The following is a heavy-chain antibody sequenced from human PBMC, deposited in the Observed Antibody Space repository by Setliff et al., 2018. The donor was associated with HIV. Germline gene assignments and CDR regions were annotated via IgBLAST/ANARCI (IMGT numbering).Heavy chain of an antibody. V-gene: IGHV1-2*06. J-gene: IGHJ6*02. CDR3: ARDGRAVTSLMVVVSLKNGMDV. CDR2: INPNINPLRGGGGT. D-gene: IGHD3-22*01. Sequence: ASVKVSCKASGYTFTAYYIHWVRQAPGQGLEWMGRINPNINPLRGGGGTNFAQKFEGRVTMTRDTSTSTFHMELSSLTSEDRAIYYCARDGRAVTSLMVVVSLKNGMDVWGQGTTVTVSS. CDR1: GYTFTAYY.